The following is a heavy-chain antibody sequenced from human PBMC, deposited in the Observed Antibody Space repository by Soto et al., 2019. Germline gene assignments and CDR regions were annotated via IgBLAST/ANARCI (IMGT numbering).Heavy chain of an antibody. CDR2: IYYSGST. J-gene: IGHJ2*01. D-gene: IGHD2-8*01. CDR1: GGSISSGGYY. V-gene: IGHV4-31*03. CDR3: ARALGYCTNGVCYRPWYCDL. Sequence: SETLSLTCTVSGGSISSGGYYWSWIRQHPGKGLEWIGYIYYSGSTYYNTSLKSRVTISVDTSKNQFSLKLSSVTAADTAVYYCARALGYCTNGVCYRPWYCDLWGRGTLVTVAS.